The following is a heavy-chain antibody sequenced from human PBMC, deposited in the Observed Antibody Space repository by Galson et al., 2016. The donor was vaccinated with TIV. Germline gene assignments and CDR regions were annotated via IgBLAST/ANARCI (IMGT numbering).Heavy chain of an antibody. CDR2: IAPSDSYT. J-gene: IGHJ5*02. Sequence: QSGAEVKKPGESLTISCKHSRYRFTNYWISWVRQMPGKGLEWMGRIAPSDSYTNYSPSFQGHVTISIDKSVNTAYLQWSALKASDTAMYYCVRESHTENWFDPWGQGTLVIVSS. V-gene: IGHV5-10-1*01. D-gene: IGHD2-8*02. CDR3: VRESHTENWFDP. CDR1: RYRFTNYW.